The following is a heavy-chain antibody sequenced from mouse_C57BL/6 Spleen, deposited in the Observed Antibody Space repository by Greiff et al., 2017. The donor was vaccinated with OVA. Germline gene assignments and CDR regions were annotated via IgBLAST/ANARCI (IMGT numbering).Heavy chain of an antibody. J-gene: IGHJ3*01. CDR3: ARRYGSSPWFAY. CDR1: GYTFTDYN. D-gene: IGHD1-1*01. V-gene: IGHV1-18*01. Sequence: EVQLQQSGPELVKPGASVKIPCKASGYTFTDYNMDWVKQSHGKSLEWIGDINPNNGGTIYNQKFKGKATLTVDKSSSTAYMELRSLTSEDTAVYYCARRYGSSPWFAYWGQGTLVTVSA. CDR2: INPNNGGT.